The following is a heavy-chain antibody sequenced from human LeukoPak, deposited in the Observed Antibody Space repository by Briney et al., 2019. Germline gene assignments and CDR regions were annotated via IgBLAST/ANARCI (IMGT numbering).Heavy chain of an antibody. J-gene: IGHJ6*02. V-gene: IGHV3-7*03. CDR3: ARADCSSTSCYFWGHTKDYYYYYGMDV. Sequence: GGSLRLSCAASGFTFSSYWMNWARQAPGKGLEWVASINHNGNVNYYVDSVKGRFTISRDNAKNSLYLQMNSLRAEDTAVYYCARADCSSTSCYFWGHTKDYYYYYGMDVWGQGTTVTVSS. CDR2: INHNGNVN. CDR1: GFTFSSYW. D-gene: IGHD2-2*01.